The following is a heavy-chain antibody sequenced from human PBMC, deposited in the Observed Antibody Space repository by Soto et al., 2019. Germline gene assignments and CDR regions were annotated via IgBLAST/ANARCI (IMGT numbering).Heavy chain of an antibody. CDR1: GFTFSSYA. CDR2: ISYDGSNK. D-gene: IGHD2-2*01. J-gene: IGHJ6*03. Sequence: PGGSLRLSCAASGFTFSSYAMHWVRQAPGKGLEWVAVISYDGSNKYYADSVKGRFTISRDNSKNTLYLQVSSLRAEDSAVYYCAASVVPAAKNYFHYYYMHVWGKGTTVTVSS. CDR3: AASVVPAAKNYFHYYYMHV. V-gene: IGHV3-30-3*01.